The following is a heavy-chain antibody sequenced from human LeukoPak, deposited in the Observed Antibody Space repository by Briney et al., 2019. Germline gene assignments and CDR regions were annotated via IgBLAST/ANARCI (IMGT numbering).Heavy chain of an antibody. Sequence: SQTLSLTCTVSGGSISSGDYYWSWIRQPPGKGLEWIGYIYYSGSTNYNPSLKSRVTISVDTSKNQFSLKLSSVTAADTAVYYCARVDTAMVGYFDYWGQGTLVTVSS. J-gene: IGHJ4*02. CDR3: ARVDTAMVGYFDY. V-gene: IGHV4-61*08. CDR1: GGSISSGDYY. CDR2: IYYSGST. D-gene: IGHD5-18*01.